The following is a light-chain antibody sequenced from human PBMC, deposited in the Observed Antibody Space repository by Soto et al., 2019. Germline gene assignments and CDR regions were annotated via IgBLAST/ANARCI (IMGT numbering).Light chain of an antibody. CDR1: ISDVGRYNL. Sequence: QSALTQPASVSGSPGQSITISCTGTISDVGRYNLVSWYQQHPDKAPKLIIYEDIERPSGVSHRFSGSTSGNTASLTISGPQTEDEAKYFCCSYAGGASVVFGGGTKVTVL. J-gene: IGLJ2*01. CDR2: EDI. V-gene: IGLV2-23*01. CDR3: CSYAGGASVV.